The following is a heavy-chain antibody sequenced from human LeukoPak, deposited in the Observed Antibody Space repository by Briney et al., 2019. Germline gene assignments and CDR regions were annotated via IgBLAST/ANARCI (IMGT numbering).Heavy chain of an antibody. Sequence: GESLKISCKGSGYSFTSYWIGWVRQMPGKGLEWMGIIYPGDSDTRYSPSFQGQVTISADKSISTAYLQWSSLKASDTAMYYCARSSHSSPGTYCGGDCYPDYWGRGTLVTVSS. J-gene: IGHJ4*02. V-gene: IGHV5-51*01. CDR3: ARSSHSSPGTYCGGDCYPDY. CDR2: IYPGDSDT. D-gene: IGHD2-21*01. CDR1: GYSFTSYW.